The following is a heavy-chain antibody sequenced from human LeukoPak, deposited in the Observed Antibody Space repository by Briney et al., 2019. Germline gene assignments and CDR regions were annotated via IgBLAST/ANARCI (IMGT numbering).Heavy chain of an antibody. D-gene: IGHD6-19*01. Sequence: GASVKVSCKASGGTFSSYAISWVRRAPGQGLEWMGGIIPIFGTANYAQKFQGRVTITADESTSTAYMELSSLRSEDTAVYYCARGAPGGSGWSPNWFDPWGQGTLVTVSS. V-gene: IGHV1-69*13. J-gene: IGHJ5*02. CDR2: IIPIFGTA. CDR1: GGTFSSYA. CDR3: ARGAPGGSGWSPNWFDP.